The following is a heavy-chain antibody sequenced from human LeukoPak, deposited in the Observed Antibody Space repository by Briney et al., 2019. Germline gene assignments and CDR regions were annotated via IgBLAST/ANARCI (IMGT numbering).Heavy chain of an antibody. V-gene: IGHV3-53*01. Sequence: GGSLRLSCAASGFTVSSNYMSWVRQAPGKGLEWVSVIYSGGSAYYADSAKGRFTISRDNSKDTLYLQMNSLRAEDTAVYYCARDPKDDAFDIWGQGTMVTVSS. CDR1: GFTVSSNY. J-gene: IGHJ3*02. CDR3: ARDPKDDAFDI. CDR2: IYSGGSA.